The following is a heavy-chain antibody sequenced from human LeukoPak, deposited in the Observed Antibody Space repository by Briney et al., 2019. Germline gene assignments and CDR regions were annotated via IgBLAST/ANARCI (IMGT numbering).Heavy chain of an antibody. CDR3: ATEGGSGSYYGDDAFDM. J-gene: IGHJ3*02. D-gene: IGHD3-10*01. V-gene: IGHV3-15*01. Sequence: GGSLRLSCEASGFSFTNTWMSWVRQAPGKGLEWVGRVKSKADDGTADYAAPVQGRFTISRDDSKNTLSLQMNSLKTEDTAVYYCATEGGSGSYYGDDAFDMWGQGTMVTVSS. CDR1: GFSFTNTW. CDR2: VKSKADDGTA.